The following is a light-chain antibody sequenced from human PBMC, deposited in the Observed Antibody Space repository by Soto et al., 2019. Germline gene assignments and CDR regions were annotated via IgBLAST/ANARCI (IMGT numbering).Light chain of an antibody. V-gene: IGKV3-15*01. J-gene: IGKJ2*01. Sequence: IGVTQSPAILSVSPWERATLSCRASQSISRSLAWYQQKPGQAPRLLISDASTRATGIPARFSGSGSGTEFTLTISSLQSEDFAIYYCPQYTSWPPGTFAQGTKVDI. CDR3: PQYTSWPPGT. CDR2: DAS. CDR1: QSISRS.